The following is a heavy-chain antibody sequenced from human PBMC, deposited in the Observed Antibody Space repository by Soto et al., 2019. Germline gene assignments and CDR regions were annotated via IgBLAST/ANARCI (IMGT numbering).Heavy chain of an antibody. CDR2: IYYSGRT. D-gene: IGHD2-21*02. CDR3: ARQRTTVVTQAYFDH. CDR1: GXSVSSSSYY. Sequence: XTLSLPCIVSGXSVSSSSYYWGWSRQPRGKGLEWIWSIYYSGRTYYNQSFKSRFTISIDTSKKQFSLKLSSLTSTYTAVYYCARQRTTVVTQAYFDHWGQGALGTVSS. V-gene: IGHV4-39*01. J-gene: IGHJ4*02.